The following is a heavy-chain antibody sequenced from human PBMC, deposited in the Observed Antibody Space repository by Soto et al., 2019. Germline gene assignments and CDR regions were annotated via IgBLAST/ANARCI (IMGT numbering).Heavy chain of an antibody. J-gene: IGHJ4*02. Sequence: PGGSLRLSCAASGFTFSSYAMHWVRQAPGKGLEWVAVISYDGSNKYYADSVKGRFTISRDKSKNTLYLQMNSLRAEDTAVYYCAREGDILAVYPGVFDYWGQGTLVTVSS. CDR3: AREGDILAVYPGVFDY. D-gene: IGHD3-9*01. CDR1: GFTFSSYA. V-gene: IGHV3-30-3*01. CDR2: ISYDGSNK.